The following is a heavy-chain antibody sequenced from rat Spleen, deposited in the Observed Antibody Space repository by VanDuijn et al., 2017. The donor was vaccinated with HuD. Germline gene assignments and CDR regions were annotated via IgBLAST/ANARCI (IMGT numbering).Heavy chain of an antibody. V-gene: IGHV5-29*01. Sequence: EVQLVESDGGLVQPGRSLKLSCAASGFTFIDYYMTWVRQAPTKGLEWVATISYDGTNTFYRDSVKGRFTISRDNAKSTLYLQMNSLRSEDTATYYCARPAAISYNWFAYWGQGTLVTVSS. CDR3: ARPAAISYNWFAY. D-gene: IGHD1-2*01. J-gene: IGHJ3*01. CDR1: GFTFIDYY. CDR2: ISYDGTNT.